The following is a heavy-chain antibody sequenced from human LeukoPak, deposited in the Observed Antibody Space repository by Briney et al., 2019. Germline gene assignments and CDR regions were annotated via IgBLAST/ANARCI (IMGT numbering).Heavy chain of an antibody. CDR1: GFTFSSYS. J-gene: IGHJ4*02. CDR3: ASPLLTIFGVVTDI. D-gene: IGHD3-3*01. CDR2: ISSSSSYI. V-gene: IGHV3-21*01. Sequence: GGSLRLSCAASGFTFSSYSVNWVRQAPGKGLEWVSSISSSSSYIYYADSVKGRFTISRDNAKNSLYLQMNSLRAEDTAVYYCASPLLTIFGVVTDIWGQGTLVTVSS.